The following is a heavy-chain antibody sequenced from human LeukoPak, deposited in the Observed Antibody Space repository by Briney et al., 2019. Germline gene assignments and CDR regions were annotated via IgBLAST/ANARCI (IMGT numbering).Heavy chain of an antibody. CDR2: IYTSGTT. J-gene: IGHJ4*02. V-gene: IGHV4-61*02. D-gene: IGHD3-22*01. CDR1: GGSISSGSYY. Sequence: SQTLSLTCTVSGGSISSGSYYWSWIRQPAGKGLEWIGRIYTSGTTNYNPSLKSRVTVSVDTSKNQFSLKLSSVTAADAAVYYCARVGGLNPPNFYDRSGFFDYWGQGTLVTVSS. CDR3: ARVGGLNPPNFYDRSGFFDY.